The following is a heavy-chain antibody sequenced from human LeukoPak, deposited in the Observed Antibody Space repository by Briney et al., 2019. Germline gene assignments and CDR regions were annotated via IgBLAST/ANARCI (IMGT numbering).Heavy chain of an antibody. J-gene: IGHJ4*02. Sequence: KPSETLSLTCTVSGRPISISYWSWIRQPPAKELAWIGYIYYSGSTNYNPSLKSRVTISVDTSKNQFSVKLSSVTAADTAVYYCARVVATIRLYYFDYWGQGTLVTVSS. D-gene: IGHD5-12*01. CDR3: ARVVATIRLYYFDY. CDR1: GRPISISY. V-gene: IGHV4-59*01. CDR2: IYYSGST.